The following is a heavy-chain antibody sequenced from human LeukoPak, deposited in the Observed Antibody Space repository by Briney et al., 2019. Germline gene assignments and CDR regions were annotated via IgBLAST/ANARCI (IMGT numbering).Heavy chain of an antibody. CDR3: ARTYYYDSSGYSAIQPDAFDI. J-gene: IGHJ3*02. V-gene: IGHV1-2*02. D-gene: IGHD3-22*01. CDR1: GYTFTGYY. CDR2: INPNSGGT. Sequence: GASVKVSCKASGYTFTGYYMHWVRRAPGQGLEWMGWINPNSGGTNYAQKFQGRVTMTRDMSTSTVYMELSSLRSEDTAVYYCARTYYYDSSGYSAIQPDAFDIWGQGTMVTVSS.